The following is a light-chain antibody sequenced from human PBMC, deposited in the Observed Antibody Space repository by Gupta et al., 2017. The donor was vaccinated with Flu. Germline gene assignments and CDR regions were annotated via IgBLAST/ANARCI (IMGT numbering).Light chain of an antibody. CDR1: QNINRF. Sequence: DIQMTQSPSSLSASVGDSVTLTCRASQNINRFLNWYQQRPGEAPKLLIYTTSNLQSGVPSRFSGSGSGTDFTLTINSLQPEDFATYYCQQSDSSPITFGQGTRL. CDR3: QQSDSSPIT. V-gene: IGKV1-39*01. CDR2: TTS. J-gene: IGKJ5*01.